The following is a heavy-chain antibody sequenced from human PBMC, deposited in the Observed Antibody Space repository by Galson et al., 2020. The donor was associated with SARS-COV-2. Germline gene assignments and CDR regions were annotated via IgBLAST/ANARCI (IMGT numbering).Heavy chain of an antibody. D-gene: IGHD2-15*01. CDR1: GYTFTSYG. CDR2: ISAYNGNT. J-gene: IGHJ6*02. CDR3: ARTSPYLCSGGSCLASGYGMDV. V-gene: IGHV1-18*04. Sequence: ASVKVSCKASGYTFTSYGISWVRQAPGQGLEWMGWISAYNGNTNYAQKLQGRVTMTTDTSTSTAYMELRSLRSDDTAVYYCARTSPYLCSGGSCLASGYGMDVWGQGTTVTVSS.